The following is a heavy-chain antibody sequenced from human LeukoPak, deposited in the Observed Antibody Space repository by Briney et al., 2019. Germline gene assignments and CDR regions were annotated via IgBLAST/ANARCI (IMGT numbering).Heavy chain of an antibody. Sequence: TGGSLRLCCAASGNYWMHWVRQAPGKGLVWVSHINSDGSWTSYADSVKGRFTISKDNAKNTVYLQMNSLRAEDTAVYYCVSFYETYWGRGTLVTVSS. CDR3: VSFYETY. J-gene: IGHJ4*02. CDR2: INSDGSWT. V-gene: IGHV3-74*01. CDR1: GNYW. D-gene: IGHD2/OR15-2a*01.